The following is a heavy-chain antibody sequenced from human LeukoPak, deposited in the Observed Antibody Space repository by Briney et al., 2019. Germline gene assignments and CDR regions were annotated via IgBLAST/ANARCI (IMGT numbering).Heavy chain of an antibody. D-gene: IGHD6-6*01. CDR2: INSDGSNI. CDR1: GFTFSSYW. J-gene: IGHJ4*02. Sequence: GGSLRLSCAASGFTFSSYWMHWVRQAPGKGLVWVSRINSDGSNINYADSVKGRFTISRDNVKNTLYLQMNSLRAEDTAVYYCARGTGSYIPDYWGQGTLVTVSS. V-gene: IGHV3-74*01. CDR3: ARGTGSYIPDY.